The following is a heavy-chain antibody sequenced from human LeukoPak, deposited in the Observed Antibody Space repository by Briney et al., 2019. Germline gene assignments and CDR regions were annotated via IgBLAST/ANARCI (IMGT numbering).Heavy chain of an antibody. Sequence: GGPTQITRQKSGYSVTSYWNGWVRQMQGKGLEWMGIIYPGDSDTRYSPSFQGQVTISADKSISTAYLQWSSLKASDTAMYFCASAIDCSSTSCYNGYYYYMDVWGKGTTVTVSS. J-gene: IGHJ6*03. CDR3: ASAIDCSSTSCYNGYYYYMDV. V-gene: IGHV5-51*03. CDR1: GYSVTSYW. D-gene: IGHD2-2*02. CDR2: IYPGDSDT.